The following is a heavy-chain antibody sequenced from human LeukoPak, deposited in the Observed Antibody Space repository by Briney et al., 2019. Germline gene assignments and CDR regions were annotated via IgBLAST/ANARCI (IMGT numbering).Heavy chain of an antibody. CDR3: ARWGYGDFSY. CDR2: IYSSGST. V-gene: IGHV4-59*08. Sequence: SETLSLTCSVSGGSISNYFWTWIRQPPGKGLEWIGYIYSSGSTYYNPSLKSRVTISVDTSKNRFSLKLSTVTAADTAVYYCARWGYGDFSYWGQGTLVTVSS. J-gene: IGHJ4*02. CDR1: GGSISNYF. D-gene: IGHD4-17*01.